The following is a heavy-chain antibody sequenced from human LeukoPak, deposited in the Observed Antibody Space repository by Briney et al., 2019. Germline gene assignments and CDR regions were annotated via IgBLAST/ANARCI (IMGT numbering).Heavy chain of an antibody. CDR1: GFTFSSYW. J-gene: IGHJ4*02. CDR3: AKDGGWVAQGLFDY. CDR2: IKQDGSNK. D-gene: IGHD2-15*01. Sequence: PGGSLRLSCAASGFTFSSYWMSWVRQAPGKGLEWVANIKQDGSNKYYSDSVKGRFTISRDNSKNTLYLQMNSLRAEDTAVYDCAKDGGWVAQGLFDYWGQGTLVTVSS. V-gene: IGHV3-7*01.